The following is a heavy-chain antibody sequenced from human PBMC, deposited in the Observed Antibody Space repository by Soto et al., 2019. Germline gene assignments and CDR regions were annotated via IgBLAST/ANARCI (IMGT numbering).Heavy chain of an antibody. CDR3: ARQPSNGQWFV. V-gene: IGHV5-51*01. CDR2: IYPGDPDI. CDR1: GYSFTIYW. J-gene: IGHJ6*02. Sequence: PGESLKISGKGSGYSFTIYWIGWVLQMPGKGLEWMGIIYPGDPDIRYSPSFQGQVTISADKSISTAYLQWSSLKASDTAMYYCARQPSNGQWFVWGQGTTVTVSS. D-gene: IGHD3-22*01.